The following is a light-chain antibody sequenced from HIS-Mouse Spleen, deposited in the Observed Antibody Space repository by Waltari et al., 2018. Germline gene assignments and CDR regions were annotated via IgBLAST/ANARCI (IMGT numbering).Light chain of an antibody. V-gene: IGLV3-10*01. CDR1: ALPKKY. CDR3: YSTDSSGNHRV. CDR2: EDS. J-gene: IGLJ2*01. Sequence: SYELTQPPSVSVSPGQTARITCSGDALPKKYAYWYQQKSGQAPVLVIYEDSKRPYGMPEGFSVSNSGTMATLTSSGAQVEDEADYYCYSTDSSGNHRVFGGGTKLTVL.